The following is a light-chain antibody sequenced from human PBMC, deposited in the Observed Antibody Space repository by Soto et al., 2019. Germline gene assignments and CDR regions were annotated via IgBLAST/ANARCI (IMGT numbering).Light chain of an antibody. J-gene: IGKJ1*01. Sequence: DIQMNQSPSSLSASVGDRVTITCRAKESVSSYVNWYQQKPGKAPKLLIYAASSLQSGVPARFSGSGPVTDFILTISGLQPEDFATYYCQQSYSKWTFGQGTKVEIK. CDR1: ESVSSY. CDR2: AAS. CDR3: QQSYSKWT. V-gene: IGKV1-39*01.